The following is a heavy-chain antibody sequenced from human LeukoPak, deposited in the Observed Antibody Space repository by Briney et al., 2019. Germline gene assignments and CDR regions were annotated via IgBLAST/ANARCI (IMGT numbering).Heavy chain of an antibody. CDR2: IYYSGST. D-gene: IGHD3-22*01. J-gene: IGHJ6*02. CDR1: GGSFSSYY. CDR3: ARVRYDSSGYRGYYYYGMDV. V-gene: IGHV4-59*01. Sequence: SETLSLTCAVYGGSFSSYYWSWIRQPPGKGLEWIGYIYYSGSTNYNPSLKSRVTISVDTSKNQFSLKLSSVTAADTAVYYCARVRYDSSGYRGYYYYGMDVWGQGTTVTVSS.